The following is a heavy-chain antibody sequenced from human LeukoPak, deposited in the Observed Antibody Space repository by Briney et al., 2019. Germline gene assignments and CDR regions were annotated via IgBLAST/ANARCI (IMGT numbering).Heavy chain of an antibody. V-gene: IGHV3-30*14. D-gene: IGHD3-9*01. CDR1: GFTFSSYA. J-gene: IGHJ4*02. CDR2: ISYDGSNK. Sequence: PGRSLRLSCAASGFTFSSYAMHWVRQAPGKGLEWVAVISYDGSNKYYADSVKGRFTISRDNSKNTLYLQMNSLRAEDTAVYYCARDRGHYDILTGYTGYFDYWGQGTLVTVSS. CDR3: ARDRGHYDILTGYTGYFDY.